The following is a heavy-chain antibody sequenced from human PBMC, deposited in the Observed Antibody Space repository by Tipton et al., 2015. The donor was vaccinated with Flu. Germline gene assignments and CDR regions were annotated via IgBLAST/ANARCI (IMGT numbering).Heavy chain of an antibody. J-gene: IGHJ4*02. CDR1: GGTFSSYA. D-gene: IGHD3-22*01. Sequence: QVQLVQSGAEVKKPGSSVKVSCKASGGTFSSYAISWVRQAPGQGLEWMGGIIPIFGTANYAQKFQGRVTITADESTSTAYMELSSLRSEDTAVYYCARSRYYYDSSGYSGYYFDYWGQGTLVTVSS. CDR2: IIPIFGTA. CDR3: ARSRYYYDSSGYSGYYFDY. V-gene: IGHV1-69*12.